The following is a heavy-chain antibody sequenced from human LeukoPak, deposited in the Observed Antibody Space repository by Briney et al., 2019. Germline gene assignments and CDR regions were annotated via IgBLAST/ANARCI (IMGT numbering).Heavy chain of an antibody. V-gene: IGHV3-21*04. CDR3: AKDPGWGGGITIFGVVTVGRIDY. D-gene: IGHD3-3*01. CDR1: GFTSCRYG. CDR2: ISSSSSYI. Sequence: PGGTPRLSSAASGFTSCRYGMHSGREAPGKGLEWVSCISSSSSYIYYTDSLKGRFTVSKDNAKNTLSLQMNNLRAQDTAVYYCAKDPGWGGGITIFGVVTVGRIDYWGQGTLVTVSS. J-gene: IGHJ4*02.